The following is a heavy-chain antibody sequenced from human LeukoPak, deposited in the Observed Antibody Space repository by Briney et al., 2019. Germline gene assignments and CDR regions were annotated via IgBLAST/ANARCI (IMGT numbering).Heavy chain of an antibody. V-gene: IGHV4-38-2*02. CDR2: IYHSGTT. CDR3: ARDGSYYRDWFDP. Sequence: SETLSLTCTVSGYSISTGYFWGWIRQTPGKGLEWIGSIYHSGTTYYNPSLKSRVTISVDTSENQFSLKLNSVTAADTAVYYCARDGSYYRDWFDPWGQGILVTVSS. J-gene: IGHJ5*02. D-gene: IGHD1-26*01. CDR1: GYSISTGYF.